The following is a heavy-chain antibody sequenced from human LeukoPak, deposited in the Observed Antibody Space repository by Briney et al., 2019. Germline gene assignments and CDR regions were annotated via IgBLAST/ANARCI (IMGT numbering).Heavy chain of an antibody. CDR1: GFTFSSYG. V-gene: IGHV3-30*18. Sequence: EGSLRLSCAASGFTFSSYGMHWVRQAPGKGLEWVAVISYDGSNKYYADSVKGRFTISRDNSKNTLYLQMNSLRAEDTAVYYCAKEFAMEWLFLLVYWGQGTLVTVSS. D-gene: IGHD3-3*01. CDR3: AKEFAMEWLFLLVY. J-gene: IGHJ4*02. CDR2: ISYDGSNK.